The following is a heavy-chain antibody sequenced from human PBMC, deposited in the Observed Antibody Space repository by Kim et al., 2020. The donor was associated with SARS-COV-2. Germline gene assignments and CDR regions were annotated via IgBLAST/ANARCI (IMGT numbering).Heavy chain of an antibody. V-gene: IGHV5-10-1*01. CDR2: IDPSDSYT. CDR3: ASGRIFYDILTGYSGYYYGMDV. D-gene: IGHD3-9*01. J-gene: IGHJ6*02. CDR1: GYSFTAYW. Sequence: GESLKISCKGSGYSFTAYWISLVRQMPGKGLEWMGRIDPSDSYTNYSPSFQGHVTISADKSISTAYLQWSSLKASDTAMYYCASGRIFYDILTGYSGYYYGMDVWGQGTTVTVSS.